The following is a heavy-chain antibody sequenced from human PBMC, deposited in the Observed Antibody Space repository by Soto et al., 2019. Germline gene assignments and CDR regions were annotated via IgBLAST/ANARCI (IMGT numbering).Heavy chain of an antibody. CDR3: VRGYDCFDY. CDR2: ISYDGSNK. Sequence: GGSLRLSCAASGFTFSSYGMHWVRQAPGKGLEWVAVISYDGSNKYYADSVKGRFTISRDNSKNTLYLQMNSLRAEDTAVYYCVRGYDCFDYWGQGTLFTGSS. CDR1: GFTFSSYG. D-gene: IGHD5-12*01. J-gene: IGHJ4*02. V-gene: IGHV3-30*03.